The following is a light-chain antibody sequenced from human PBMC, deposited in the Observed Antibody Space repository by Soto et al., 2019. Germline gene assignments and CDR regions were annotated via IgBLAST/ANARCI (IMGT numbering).Light chain of an antibody. CDR3: QQYGSSFWT. CDR2: GAS. V-gene: IGKV3-20*01. J-gene: IGKJ1*01. CDR1: QSVSSSY. Sequence: EIVLTQSPGTLSLSPGERATLSCRASQSVSSSYLAWYQQKPGQAPRLLIYGASSRATSIPDRFSGSGSGTDFTLTISRLEPEDFAVYYCQQYGSSFWTFGQGTKVDIK.